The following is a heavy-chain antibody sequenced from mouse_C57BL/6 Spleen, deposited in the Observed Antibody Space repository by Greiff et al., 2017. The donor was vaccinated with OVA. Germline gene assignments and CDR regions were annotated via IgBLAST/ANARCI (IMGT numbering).Heavy chain of an antibody. CDR1: GYTFTSYG. D-gene: IGHD1-1*01. CDR2: IYPRSGNT. Sequence: VQLQQSGAELARPGASVKLSCKASGYTFTSYGISWVKQRTGQGLEWIGEIYPRSGNTYYNEKFKGKATLTAAKSSSTAYMELRSLTSEDSAVYFCARGGYGSSYYYAMDYWGQGTSVTVSS. J-gene: IGHJ4*01. CDR3: ARGGYGSSYYYAMDY. V-gene: IGHV1-81*01.